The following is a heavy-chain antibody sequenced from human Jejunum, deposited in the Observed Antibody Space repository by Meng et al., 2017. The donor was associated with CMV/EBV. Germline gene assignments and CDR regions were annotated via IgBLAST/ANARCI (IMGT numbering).Heavy chain of an antibody. D-gene: IGHD3-10*01. CDR1: SISSFY. J-gene: IGHJ6*02. V-gene: IGHV4-59*01. Sequence: SISSFYWTWIRQPPGKGLEWIGYISNCGTTNYNHSLKSRLTMSVDASQNQFSLNLNSVTAADTGLYYCARGRVYYSGWNPPYRMDVWGQGTTVTVSS. CDR2: ISNCGTT. CDR3: ARGRVYYSGWNPPYRMDV.